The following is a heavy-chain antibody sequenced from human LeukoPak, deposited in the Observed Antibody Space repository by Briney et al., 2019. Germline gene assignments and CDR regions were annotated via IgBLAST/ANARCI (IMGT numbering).Heavy chain of an antibody. J-gene: IGHJ4*02. CDR1: GYTFTGYN. CDR2: INPNSGGT. CDR3: ARDLMVRGVTTSDY. D-gene: IGHD3-10*01. V-gene: IGHV1-2*06. Sequence: ASVKVSCKASGYTFTGYNMHSVRQAPGQRLEWMGRINPNSGGTNYAQKFQGRVTTTRDTSTSTAYMELSRLRSDDTAVYYCARDLMVRGVTTSDYWGQGTLVTVSS.